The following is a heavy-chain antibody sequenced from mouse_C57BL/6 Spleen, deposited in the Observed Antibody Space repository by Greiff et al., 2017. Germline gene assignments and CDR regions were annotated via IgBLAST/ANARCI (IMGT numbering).Heavy chain of an antibody. CDR3: TRDYYGSIHWYFDV. D-gene: IGHD1-1*01. V-gene: IGHV14-1*01. J-gene: IGHJ1*03. CDR2: IDPEDGDT. CDR1: GFNIKDYY. Sequence: EVKLMESGAELVRPGASVKLSCTASGFNIKDYYMHWVKQRPEQGLEWIGRIDPEDGDTEYAPKFQGKATMTADTSSNTAYLQLSSLTSEDTAVYYCTRDYYGSIHWYFDVWGTGTTVTVSS.